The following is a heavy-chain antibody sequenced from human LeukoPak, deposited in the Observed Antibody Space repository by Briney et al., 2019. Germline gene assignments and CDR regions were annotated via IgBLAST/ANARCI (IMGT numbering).Heavy chain of an antibody. J-gene: IGHJ5*02. Sequence: PGGSLRLSYAASGFTFSSYAMSWVRQAPGKGLEWVSGISSSGGSTYYADSVKGRFTISRDNSKNTLYLQMNSLRAEDTAVHYCARTTSSWYPVFDPWGQGTLVTVSS. CDR3: ARTTSSWYPVFDP. V-gene: IGHV3-23*01. CDR2: ISSSGGST. D-gene: IGHD6-13*01. CDR1: GFTFSSYA.